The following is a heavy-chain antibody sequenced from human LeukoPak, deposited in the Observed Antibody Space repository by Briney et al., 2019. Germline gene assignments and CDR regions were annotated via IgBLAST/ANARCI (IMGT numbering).Heavy chain of an antibody. Sequence: GRSLRLSCAASGFTFDDYAMHWVRQAPGKGLEWVSGISWNSGSIGYADSVKGRFTISRDNAKNSLYLQMNSLRAEDMALYYCAKEATVTSWSWFDPWGQGTLVTVSS. V-gene: IGHV3-9*03. D-gene: IGHD4-11*01. CDR1: GFTFDDYA. CDR2: ISWNSGSI. CDR3: AKEATVTSWSWFDP. J-gene: IGHJ5*02.